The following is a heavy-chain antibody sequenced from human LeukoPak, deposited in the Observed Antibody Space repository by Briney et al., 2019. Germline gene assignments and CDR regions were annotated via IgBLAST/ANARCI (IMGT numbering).Heavy chain of an antibody. V-gene: IGHV4-38-2*01. CDR2: IYHSGST. Sequence: PSETLTLTCAVSGYSISSGYYWGWIRQPPGKGLEWIGTIYHSGSTYYNPSLKSRVTISVDTSTNQFSLKLSSVTAADTAVYYCASLCCGGSCYLESGWFDHWGQGTLVTVSS. CDR3: ASLCCGGSCYLESGWFDH. J-gene: IGHJ5*02. D-gene: IGHD2-15*01. CDR1: GYSISSGYY.